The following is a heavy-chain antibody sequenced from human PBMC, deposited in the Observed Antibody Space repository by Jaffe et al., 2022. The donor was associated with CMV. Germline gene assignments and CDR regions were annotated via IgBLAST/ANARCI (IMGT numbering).Heavy chain of an antibody. J-gene: IGHJ3*02. V-gene: IGHV4-34*01. CDR1: GGSFSGYY. CDR3: ARWVTLSWGSRAFDI. CDR2: INHSGST. Sequence: QVQLQQWGAGLLKPSETLSLTCAVYGGSFSGYYWSWIRQPPGKGLEWIGEINHSGSTNYNPSLKSRVTISVDTSKNQFSLKLSSVTAADTAVYYCARWVTLSWGSRAFDIWGQGTMVTVSS. D-gene: IGHD7-27*01.